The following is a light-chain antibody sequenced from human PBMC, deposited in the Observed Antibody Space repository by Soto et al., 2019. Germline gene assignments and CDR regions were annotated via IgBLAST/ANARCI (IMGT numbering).Light chain of an antibody. CDR2: HAS. CDR1: PSVNSN. J-gene: IGKJ3*01. CDR3: QQYSNWSFT. V-gene: IGKV3-15*01. Sequence: EIVMTQSPATLSVSPGERATLSCRASPSVNSNLAWYQQKPGQAPRRLIYHASARPIGIPARFSGSGSGTEFTLSIRRLQSEDFAVYYCQQYSNWSFTFRHGTKVDIK.